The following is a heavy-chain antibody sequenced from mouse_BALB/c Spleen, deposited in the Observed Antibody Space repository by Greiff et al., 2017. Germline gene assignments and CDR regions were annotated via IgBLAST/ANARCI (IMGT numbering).Heavy chain of an antibody. CDR3: AREDY. Sequence: EVKLEESGPGLVKPSQSLSLTCTVTGYSITSDYAWNWIRQFPGNKLEWMGYIRYSGSTSYNPSLKSRISITRDTSKNQFFLQLNSVTTEDTATYYCAREDYWGQGTTLTVSS. CDR2: IRYSGST. V-gene: IGHV3-2*02. CDR1: GYSITSDYA. J-gene: IGHJ2*01.